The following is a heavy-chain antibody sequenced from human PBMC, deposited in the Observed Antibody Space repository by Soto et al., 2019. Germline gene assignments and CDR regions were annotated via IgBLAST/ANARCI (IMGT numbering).Heavy chain of an antibody. D-gene: IGHD6-19*01. CDR1: GESFTDYF. CDR2: IHHSGTV. J-gene: IGHJ6*02. CDR3: ARQPVSAAGKYFFYHYGLDV. Sequence: PSETLSLTCAVYGESFTDYFWTWIRQPPGKGLEWIGEIHHSGTVHYNPSLKSRVAISIDTSKSQFPLRLNSVTAADTAVYYCARQPVSAAGKYFFYHYGLDVWGQGTTVTVSS. V-gene: IGHV4-34*01.